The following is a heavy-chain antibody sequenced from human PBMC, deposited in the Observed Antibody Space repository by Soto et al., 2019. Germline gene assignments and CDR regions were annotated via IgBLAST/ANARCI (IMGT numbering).Heavy chain of an antibody. J-gene: IGHJ6*02. CDR2: IYTSGST. CDR3: ARVRIAARTGAYGMDV. V-gene: IGHV4-4*07. Sequence: PSETLSLTCTVSGGSISSYYWSWIRQPAGKGLEWIGRIYTSGSTNYNPSLKSRVTMSVDTSKNQFSLKPSSVTAADTAVYYCARVRIAARTGAYGMDVWGQGTTVTVSS. CDR1: GGSISSYY. D-gene: IGHD6-6*01.